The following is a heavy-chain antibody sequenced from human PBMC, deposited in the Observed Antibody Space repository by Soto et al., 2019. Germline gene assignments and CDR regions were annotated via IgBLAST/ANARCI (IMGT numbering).Heavy chain of an antibody. CDR1: GYTLTELS. V-gene: IGHV1-24*01. CDR3: ATALKYDYYDSSQSLS. CDR2: FDPEDGET. J-gene: IGHJ5*02. D-gene: IGHD3-22*01. Sequence: ASVKVSGKVSGYTLTELSMHWVRQAPGKGLEWMGGFDPEDGETIYAQKFQGRVTMTEDTSTDTAYMELSSLRSEDTAVYYCATALKYDYYDSSQSLSWGQGTLVTVSS.